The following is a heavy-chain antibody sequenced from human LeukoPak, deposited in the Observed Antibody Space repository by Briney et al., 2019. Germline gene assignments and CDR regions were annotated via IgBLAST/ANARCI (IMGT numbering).Heavy chain of an antibody. D-gene: IGHD2-2*01. CDR3: ARHAIVPAAIAWFDP. J-gene: IGHJ5*02. CDR1: GGSITSGSYY. CDR2: VYTSGST. Sequence: SQTLSLTCAVSGGSITSGSYYWTWIRQPAGKGLEWIGRVYTSGSTNYNPYLKSRVTISVDTSKNQFSLNLRSVTAADTAVYYCARHAIVPAAIAWFDPWGQGTLVTVSS. V-gene: IGHV4-61*02.